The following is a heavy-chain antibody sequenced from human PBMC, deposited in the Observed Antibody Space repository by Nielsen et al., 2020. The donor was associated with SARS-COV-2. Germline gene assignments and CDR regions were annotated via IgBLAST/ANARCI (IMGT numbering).Heavy chain of an antibody. J-gene: IGHJ3*02. CDR1: GYTFTSYA. CDR2: INTNTGNP. D-gene: IGHD2-2*01. V-gene: IGHV7-4-1*02. Sequence: ASVKVSCKASGYTFTSYAMNWVRQAPGQGLEWMGWINTNTGNPTYAQGFTGRFVFSLDTSVSTAYLQISSLKAEDTAVYYCARENDIVVVPAALHDAFDIWGQGTMVTVSS. CDR3: ARENDIVVVPAALHDAFDI.